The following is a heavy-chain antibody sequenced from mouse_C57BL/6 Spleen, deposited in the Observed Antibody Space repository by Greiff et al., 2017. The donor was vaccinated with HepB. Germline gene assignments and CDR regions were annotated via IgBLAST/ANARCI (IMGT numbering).Heavy chain of an antibody. CDR3: ARLAGIWYFDV. V-gene: IGHV1-76*01. CDR1: GYTFTDYY. CDR2: IYPGSGNT. Sequence: VQLQESGAELVRPGASVKLSCKASGYTFTDYYINWVKQRPGQGLEWIARIYPGSGNTYYNEKFKGKATLTAEKSSSTAYMQLSSLTSEDSAVYFCARLAGIWYFDVWGTGTTVTVSS. J-gene: IGHJ1*03.